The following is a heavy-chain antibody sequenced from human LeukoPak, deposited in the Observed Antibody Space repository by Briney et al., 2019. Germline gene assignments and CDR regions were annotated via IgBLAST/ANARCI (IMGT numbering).Heavy chain of an antibody. J-gene: IGHJ5*02. Sequence: ASVKVSCKASGYTFTSYDINWVRQAPGQGLQWMGWISVYNGNTNYAQNLQGRVTMTTDTSTSTAYMELRSLRSDDTAVYYCARDRHTLLWFGEGWFDPWGQGTLVTVSS. CDR1: GYTFTSYD. V-gene: IGHV1-18*01. D-gene: IGHD3-10*01. CDR3: ARDRHTLLWFGEGWFDP. CDR2: ISVYNGNT.